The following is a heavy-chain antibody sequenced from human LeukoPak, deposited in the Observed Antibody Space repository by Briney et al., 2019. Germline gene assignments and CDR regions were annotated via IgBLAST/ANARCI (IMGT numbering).Heavy chain of an antibody. Sequence: GGSLRLSCAASGFSFSTYWMSGVRQAPGKGLEWVANVRQDGGAKNYVDSVKGRFTISRDNAKNSLYLEMNSLSAEDTAVYYCVGCAGNSCYFDYWGQGTLVTVSS. D-gene: IGHD2-21*01. CDR2: VRQDGGAK. J-gene: IGHJ4*02. V-gene: IGHV3-7*01. CDR3: VGCAGNSCYFDY. CDR1: GFSFSTYW.